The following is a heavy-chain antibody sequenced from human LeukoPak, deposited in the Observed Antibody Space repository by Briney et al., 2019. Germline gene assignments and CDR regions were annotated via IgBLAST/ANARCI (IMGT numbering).Heavy chain of an antibody. Sequence: PGGSLRLSCADSEFTFSSYEMNWVRKAPGKGLECVSNISSSGSTIYYADSVKGRFTISRDNAKNSLYLQMNSLRAEDTAVYYCARDSSSSWTSYYYYYGMDVWGQGTTVTVSS. CDR1: EFTFSSYE. D-gene: IGHD6-13*01. CDR2: ISSSGSTI. V-gene: IGHV3-48*03. CDR3: ARDSSSSWTSYYYYYGMDV. J-gene: IGHJ6*02.